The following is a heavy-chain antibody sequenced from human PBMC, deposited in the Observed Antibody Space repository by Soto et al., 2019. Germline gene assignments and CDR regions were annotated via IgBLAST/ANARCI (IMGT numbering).Heavy chain of an antibody. Sequence: SVKVACPASGGRCTSYAISWVRQAPGQGLAWMGIIPIFGTANYAQKFQGRVTITADKSTSTAYMELSSLRSEDTAVYYCARDSRGYGMDVWGRGTTVTVSA. CDR2: IIPIFGTA. V-gene: IGHV1-69*06. J-gene: IGHJ6*04. CDR1: GGRCTSYA. CDR3: ARDSRGYGMDV. D-gene: IGHD3-22*01.